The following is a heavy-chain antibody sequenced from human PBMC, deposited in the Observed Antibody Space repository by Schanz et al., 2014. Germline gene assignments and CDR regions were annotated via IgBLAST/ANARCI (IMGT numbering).Heavy chain of an antibody. V-gene: IGHV1-46*01. Sequence: QVQLVQSEAAVKKPGASVKVSCKASGYFFSSYGISWVRQAPGQGLEWMGIINPSGGSTTYAQKFQGRVTMTSDTSTSTVYMELSSLRSEDTAVYYCARNYGGHSEESDRYGMDVWGQGTTVTVSS. CDR3: ARNYGGHSEESDRYGMDV. D-gene: IGHD4-17*01. CDR2: INPSGGST. J-gene: IGHJ6*02. CDR1: GYFFSSYG.